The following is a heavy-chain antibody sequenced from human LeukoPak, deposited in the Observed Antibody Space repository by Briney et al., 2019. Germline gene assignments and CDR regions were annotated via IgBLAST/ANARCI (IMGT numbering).Heavy chain of an antibody. D-gene: IGHD3-22*01. CDR1: GFTFSNYG. V-gene: IGHV3-33*06. J-gene: IGHJ4*02. Sequence: GGSLRLSCAASGFTFSNYGMHWVRQAPGKGLEWVAVIWYDGSNKYYADSVKGRFTISRDNSRNTLYLQMNSLRAEDTAMYYCAKYDNSGRAGGYWGQGTLVTVSP. CDR3: AKYDNSGRAGGY. CDR2: IWYDGSNK.